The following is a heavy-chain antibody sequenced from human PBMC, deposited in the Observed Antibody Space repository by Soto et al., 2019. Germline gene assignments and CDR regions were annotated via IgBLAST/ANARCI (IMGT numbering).Heavy chain of an antibody. V-gene: IGHV3-30-3*01. CDR3: ARVPSSSGRAHFDY. CDR1: GFTFSSYA. D-gene: IGHD2-15*01. Sequence: QVQLVESAGRVVQPGRSLRLSCAASGFTFSSYAMHWVRQAPGKGLEWVAVISYDGSNKYYADSVKGRFTISRDNSKNTLCLQMNSLRAEDTAVYYCARVPSSSGRAHFDYWGQGTLVTVSS. J-gene: IGHJ4*02. CDR2: ISYDGSNK.